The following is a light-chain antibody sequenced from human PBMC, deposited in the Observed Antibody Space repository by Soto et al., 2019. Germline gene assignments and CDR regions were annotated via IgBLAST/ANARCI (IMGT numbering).Light chain of an antibody. V-gene: IGKV3-15*01. CDR2: GAS. CDR1: QSVSSN. J-gene: IGKJ1*01. Sequence: EIVMTQSPATVSVSPGERATLSCRASQSVSSNLAWYQQKPGQAPRLLIYGASTRATGIPARFSGSGSGTEFTLTISSLQSDDFATYYCQQYESWPRPFGQGTKVDI. CDR3: QQYESWPRP.